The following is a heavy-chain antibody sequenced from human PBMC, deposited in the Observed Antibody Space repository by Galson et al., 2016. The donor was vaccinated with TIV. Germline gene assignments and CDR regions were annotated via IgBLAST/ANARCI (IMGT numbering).Heavy chain of an antibody. J-gene: IGHJ6*02. CDR3: AKDRNTAMDTYHYYYGTDV. V-gene: IGHV1-69*13. D-gene: IGHD5-18*01. Sequence: SVKVSCKDSGDNFSSYPFNWVRQAPGQGLKWVGGFIPLFGTANYAQQFQGRVTLSADEFTSTLYMGGRSLRSEDTAVYYCAKDRNTAMDTYHYYYGTDVWGQGTTVIVSS. CDR1: GDNFSSYP. CDR2: FIPLFGTA.